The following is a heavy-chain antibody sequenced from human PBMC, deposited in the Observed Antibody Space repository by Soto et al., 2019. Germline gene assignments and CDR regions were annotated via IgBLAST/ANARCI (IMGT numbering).Heavy chain of an antibody. V-gene: IGHV4-31*03. CDR2: IFYSGST. CDR1: GGSINNGGYY. CDR3: ARESKYDTSGYPSWFAP. D-gene: IGHD3-22*01. Sequence: PSETLSLTCTVSGGSINNGGYYWSWIRQHPGKGLEWIGYIFYSGSTYYNPSLKSRVTISVDTSKNQFSLKLSSVTAADTAVYYCARESKYDTSGYPSWFAPWGQGTLVTVSS. J-gene: IGHJ5*02.